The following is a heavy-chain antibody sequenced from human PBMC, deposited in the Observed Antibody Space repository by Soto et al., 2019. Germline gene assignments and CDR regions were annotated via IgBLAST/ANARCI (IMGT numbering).Heavy chain of an antibody. CDR1: GFPFTSLD. CDR2: MTPSGYI. CDR3: ARYQEAAAFND. V-gene: IGHV1-8*01. J-gene: IGHJ4*02. Sequence: ASVKVSCKASGFPFTSLDINWVRQAPGQGLEWVGYMTPSGYIGFAQKFRGGVSMTRDASTSTVSMELSSLRSDDTAVYYCARYQEAAAFNDWGQGTLVTVSS. D-gene: IGHD6-25*01.